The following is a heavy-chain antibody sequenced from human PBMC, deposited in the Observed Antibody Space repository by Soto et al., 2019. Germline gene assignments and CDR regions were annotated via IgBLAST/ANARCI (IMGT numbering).Heavy chain of an antibody. J-gene: IGHJ6*02. CDR1: GYTFTSYG. V-gene: IGHV1-18*01. CDR2: ISAYNGNT. D-gene: IGHD3-10*01. Sequence: QVQLVQSGAEVKKPGASVKVSCKASGYTFTSYGISWVRQAPGQGLEWMGWISAYNGNTNYAQKLQGRVTMTTDTCTSTGYMELRSLRSDDTAVYYCARYGTVWYYGSGRDGMDVWGQGSTVTVSS. CDR3: ARYGTVWYYGSGRDGMDV.